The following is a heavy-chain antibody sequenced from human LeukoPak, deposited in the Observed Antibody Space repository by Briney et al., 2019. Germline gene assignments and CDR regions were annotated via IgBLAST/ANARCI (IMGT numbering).Heavy chain of an antibody. D-gene: IGHD3-3*01. CDR3: ARDGEGYDCSSGYYTNYYYMDV. CDR1: GGSSSSNY. CDR2: IYYSGGT. Sequence: SPSETLSLTCTVSGGSSSSNYWSWIRQPPGKGLEWVGSIYYSGGTYYNPSLKSRVTISVDTSKNQFTLKLSSVTAADTAVYYCARDGEGYDCSSGYYTNYYYMDVWGKGTTVTVSS. V-gene: IGHV4-59*12. J-gene: IGHJ6*03.